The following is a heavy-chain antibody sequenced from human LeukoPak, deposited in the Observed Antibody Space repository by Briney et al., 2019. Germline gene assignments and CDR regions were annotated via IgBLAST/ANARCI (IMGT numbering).Heavy chain of an antibody. V-gene: IGHV3-33*01. CDR1: GFTFSYYG. J-gene: IGHJ6*02. CDR3: ARENRGQYQLLSGVDV. D-gene: IGHD2-2*01. Sequence: PGGSLRLSYAASGFTFSYYGMDWVRQAPGKGLEWVAVIWSDGDNKYYADSAKGRLTISRDNSKSTLYLQMNSLRAEDTAVYYCARENRGQYQLLSGVDVWGQGTTVTVSS. CDR2: IWSDGDNK.